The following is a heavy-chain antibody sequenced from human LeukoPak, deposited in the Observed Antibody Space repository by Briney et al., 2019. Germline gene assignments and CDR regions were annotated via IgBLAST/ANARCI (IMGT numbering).Heavy chain of an antibody. Sequence: ASVKVSCKASGYTFTSYYMHWVRQAPGQGLEWMGWINPNSGGTNYAQKFQGRVTMTRDTSISTAYMELSRLRSDDTAVYYCARSRTGYGGNINYFDYWGQGTLVTVSS. J-gene: IGHJ4*02. D-gene: IGHD4-23*01. CDR1: GYTFTSYY. CDR2: INPNSGGT. CDR3: ARSRTGYGGNINYFDY. V-gene: IGHV1-2*02.